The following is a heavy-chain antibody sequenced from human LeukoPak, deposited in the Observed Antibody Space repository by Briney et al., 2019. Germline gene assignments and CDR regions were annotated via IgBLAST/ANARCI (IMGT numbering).Heavy chain of an antibody. V-gene: IGHV4-4*07. CDR1: GGSISSYY. D-gene: IGHD2-15*01. CDR2: IYTSGST. J-gene: IGHJ6*02. CDR3: ARVGGPYCSGGSCVVSYGMDV. Sequence: SETLSFTCTGSGGSISSYYWSWIRQPAGKGLEWIGRIYTSGSTNYNPSLKSRVTMSVDTSKNQFSLKLSSVTAADTAVYYCARVGGPYCSGGSCVVSYGMDVWGQGTTVTVSS.